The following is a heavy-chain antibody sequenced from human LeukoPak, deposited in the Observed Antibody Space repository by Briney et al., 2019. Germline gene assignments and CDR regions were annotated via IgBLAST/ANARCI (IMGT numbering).Heavy chain of an antibody. D-gene: IGHD3-10*01. CDR2: MYHSGST. Sequence: SETLSLTCTVSGYSISSGHYWGWIRQPPGKGLEWIGSMYHSGSTYYNPPLKSRVTISEDTSKNQFSLKLHSVTAADTAVYYCARGPRFGELLWHWFDPWGQGTLVTVSS. CDR3: ARGPRFGELLWHWFDP. CDR1: GYSISSGHY. J-gene: IGHJ5*02. V-gene: IGHV4-38-2*02.